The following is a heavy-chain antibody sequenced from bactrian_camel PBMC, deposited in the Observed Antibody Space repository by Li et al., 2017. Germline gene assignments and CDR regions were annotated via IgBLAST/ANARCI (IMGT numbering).Heavy chain of an antibody. CDR2: IKYDGATT. V-gene: IGHV3S40*01. Sequence: DVQLVESGGGSVEAGGSLTLSCAASGRTYTNWCMGWFRQAPGKGLEWVASIKYDGATTYYADSVTGRFTASRDNAKNIVFLQMNSLKPDDTAVYYCARVRGVVAVSFVDYWGQGTQVTVS. CDR3: ARVRGVVAVSFVDY. CDR1: GRTYTNWC. J-gene: IGHJ4*01. D-gene: IGHD6*01.